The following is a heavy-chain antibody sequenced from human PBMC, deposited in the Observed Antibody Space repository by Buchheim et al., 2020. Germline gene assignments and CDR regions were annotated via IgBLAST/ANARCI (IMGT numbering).Heavy chain of an antibody. V-gene: IGHV3-23*01. Sequence: EVQLLESGGGLVQPGGSLRLSCAASGFTFSNYAMSWVRQAPGKGLEWVSAISGSGGSTYYADSVKGRFTISRENSKKKLNLQMNSLRAEDTAVYYCAKLYCSSTSCSRFDYWGQGTL. CDR1: GFTFSNYA. J-gene: IGHJ4*02. CDR3: AKLYCSSTSCSRFDY. D-gene: IGHD2-2*01. CDR2: ISGSGGST.